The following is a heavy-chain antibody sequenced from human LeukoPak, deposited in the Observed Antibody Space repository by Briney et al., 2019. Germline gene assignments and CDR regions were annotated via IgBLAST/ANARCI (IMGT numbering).Heavy chain of an antibody. CDR2: INHSGST. CDR1: GGSVSNGNYY. Sequence: PSETLSLTCTVSGGSVSNGNYYWSWIRQPPGKGLEWIGEINHSGSTNYNPSLKSRVTISVDTSKNQFSLKLSSVTAADTAVYYCARGRSAADYYFDYWGQGTLVTVSS. CDR3: ARGRSAADYYFDY. J-gene: IGHJ4*02. V-gene: IGHV4-34*01. D-gene: IGHD6-13*01.